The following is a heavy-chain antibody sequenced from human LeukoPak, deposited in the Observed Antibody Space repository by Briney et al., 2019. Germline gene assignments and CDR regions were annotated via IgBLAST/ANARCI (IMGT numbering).Heavy chain of an antibody. V-gene: IGHV3-30*04. CDR2: ISHDGSDK. Sequence: GGSLRLSCAASGFTLKIYPMHWVRQAPGKGLEWLSVISHDGSDKNNADSVRGRFIISRDNSKNTIYLQLNSLRPEDTAMYYCAREGVQTTVDAFDIWGLGTMVIVSS. CDR3: AREGVQTTVDAFDI. CDR1: GFTLKIYP. J-gene: IGHJ3*02. D-gene: IGHD4-17*01.